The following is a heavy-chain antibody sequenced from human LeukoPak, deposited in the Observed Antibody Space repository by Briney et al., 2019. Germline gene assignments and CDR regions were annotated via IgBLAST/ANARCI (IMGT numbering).Heavy chain of an antibody. CDR3: ARAQAGYSSY. J-gene: IGHJ4*02. V-gene: IGHV3-48*03. CDR1: GFTFSSYE. Sequence: GGSLRLSCAASGFTFSSYEMNWVRQAPGKGLEWVSYISSSGSTIYYADSVKGRFTISRDNAKNSLYLQMNSLRAEDTAVYYCARAQAGYSSYWGQGTLVTVSS. CDR2: ISSSGSTI. D-gene: IGHD6-19*01.